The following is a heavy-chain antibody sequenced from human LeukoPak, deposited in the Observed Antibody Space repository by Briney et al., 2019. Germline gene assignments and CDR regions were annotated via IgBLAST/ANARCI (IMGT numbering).Heavy chain of an antibody. Sequence: GGTLRRSCAGSGFTFSSYGRQWVRQAPGKGLEGGAVIWYDGTIKYYADSVKGRFTISRDNSKNPLYLQMNSLRAEDTAVYYCARALVGATTAFWFDPWGQGTLVTVSS. CDR3: ARALVGATTAFWFDP. CDR1: GFTFSSYG. CDR2: IWYDGTIK. J-gene: IGHJ5*02. D-gene: IGHD1-26*01. V-gene: IGHV3-33*01.